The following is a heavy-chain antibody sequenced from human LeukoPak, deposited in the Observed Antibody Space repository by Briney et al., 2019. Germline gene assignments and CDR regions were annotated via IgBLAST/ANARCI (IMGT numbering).Heavy chain of an antibody. CDR1: GGSISSYY. CDR3: ARHGGGRDFDY. V-gene: IGHV4-59*08. CDR2: IYYSGST. D-gene: IGHD1-26*01. J-gene: IGHJ4*02. Sequence: PSETLSLTCTVSGGSISSYYWSWIRQPPGKGLEWIGYIYYSGSTNYNPSLKSRVTISVDTSKNQFSLKLSSVTAADTAVYYCARHGGGRDFDYWGQGTLVTASS.